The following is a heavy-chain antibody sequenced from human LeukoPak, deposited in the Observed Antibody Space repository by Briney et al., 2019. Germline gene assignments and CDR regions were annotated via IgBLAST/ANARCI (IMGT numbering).Heavy chain of an antibody. CDR3: ASRYSSSAYYYYGMDV. CDR2: IYYSGST. J-gene: IGHJ6*02. CDR1: GGSISSYY. D-gene: IGHD6-6*01. V-gene: IGHV4-59*08. Sequence: SETLSLTCTVSGGSISSYYWSWIRLPPGKGLEWIGYIYYSGSTNYNPSLKSRVTISVDTSKNQFSLKLSSVTAADTAVYYCASRYSSSAYYYYGMDVWGQGTTVTVSS.